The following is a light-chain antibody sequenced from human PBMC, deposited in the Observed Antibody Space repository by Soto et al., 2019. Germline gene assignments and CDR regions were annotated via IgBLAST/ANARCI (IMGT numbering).Light chain of an antibody. CDR1: QSISSW. Sequence: DIQMTQSPSTLSASVGDIVTITCRASQSISSWRAWYQQKPGRAPKLLIYKASTLVSGVPSRFSGSASGTEFTLTISSLQPDDFATFYCQQYNSYSAFTFGPGTKVDIK. CDR3: QQYNSYSAFT. CDR2: KAS. V-gene: IGKV1-5*03. J-gene: IGKJ3*01.